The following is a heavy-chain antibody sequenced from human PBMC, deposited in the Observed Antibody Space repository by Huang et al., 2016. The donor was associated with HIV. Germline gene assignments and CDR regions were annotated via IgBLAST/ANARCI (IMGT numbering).Heavy chain of an antibody. V-gene: IGHV7-4-1*02. CDR1: GYTFTRYA. CDR2: INTNTGNP. CDR3: ARDYYDSRGYDIHAVVDY. J-gene: IGHJ4*02. D-gene: IGHD3-22*01. Sequence: QVQLVQSGSELRKPGASVKVYCQASGYTFTRYAMNWVRQAPGQGLEWMGWINTNTGNPTYAQAFTGRFVLSLDTSVSTAYLQISSLEAEDTAVYYCARDYYDSRGYDIHAVVDYWGQGTLVTVSS.